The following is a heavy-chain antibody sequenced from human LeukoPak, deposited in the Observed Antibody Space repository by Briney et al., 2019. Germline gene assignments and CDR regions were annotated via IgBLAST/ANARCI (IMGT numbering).Heavy chain of an antibody. Sequence: TLSLTCAVSGGSISSGGYTWSWIRQPPGTGLEWIGYIYHSGSTYYNPSLKSRVTISVDRSKNQFSLKLSSVTAADTAVYYCARGRTDDYFDYWGQGTLVTVSS. CDR3: ARGRTDDYFDY. CDR2: IYHSGST. J-gene: IGHJ4*02. V-gene: IGHV4-30-2*01. CDR1: GGSISSGGYT.